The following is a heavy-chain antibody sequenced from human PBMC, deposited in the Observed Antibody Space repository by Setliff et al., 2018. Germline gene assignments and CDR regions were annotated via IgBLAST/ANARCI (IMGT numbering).Heavy chain of an antibody. CDR3: ARERYFDWFFED. CDR1: GESFSNNY. CDR2: SNHGGST. D-gene: IGHD3-9*01. V-gene: IGHV4-34*01. J-gene: IGHJ4*01. Sequence: PSETLSLTCSVYGESFSNNYWSWIRQTPGKGLEWIGESNHGGSTSYHPSLKSRLTMSVDTSKNQFSLKLTSVTAADTAVYYCARERYFDWFFEDWGHGTLVTVSS.